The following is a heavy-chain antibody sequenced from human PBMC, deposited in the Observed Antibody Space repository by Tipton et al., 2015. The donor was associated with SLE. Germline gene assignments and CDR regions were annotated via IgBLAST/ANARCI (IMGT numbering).Heavy chain of an antibody. V-gene: IGHV4-34*01. CDR3: ARAPLGSVPLDY. D-gene: IGHD1-26*01. CDR1: GGSFGGYY. J-gene: IGHJ4*02. Sequence: TLSLTCAVYGGSFGGYYWSWIRQPPGKGLEWIGEINHSGSTNYNPSLKSRVTISVDTSKNQFSLKLSSVTAADTAAYYCARAPLGSVPLDYWGQGTLVTVSS. CDR2: INHSGST.